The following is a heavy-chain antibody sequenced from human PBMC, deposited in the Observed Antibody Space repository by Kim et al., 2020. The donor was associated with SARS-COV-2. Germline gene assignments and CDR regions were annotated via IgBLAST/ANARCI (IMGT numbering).Heavy chain of an antibody. Sequence: SETLSLTCAVSGGSISSSNWWSWVRQPPGKGLEWIGEIYHSGSTNYNPSLKSRVPISVDKSKNQFSLKLSSVTAADTAVYYCARGPYGGNSELDYWGQGTLVTVSS. V-gene: IGHV4-4*02. CDR3: ARGPYGGNSELDY. CDR1: GGSISSSNW. CDR2: IYHSGST. J-gene: IGHJ4*02. D-gene: IGHD4-17*01.